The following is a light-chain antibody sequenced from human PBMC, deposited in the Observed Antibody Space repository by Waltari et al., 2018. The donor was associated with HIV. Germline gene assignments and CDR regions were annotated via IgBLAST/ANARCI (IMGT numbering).Light chain of an antibody. CDR2: GNK. CDR1: SSTIGADYD. V-gene: IGLV1-40*01. Sequence: QSMLTQPPSVSGAPGQRVTISCTGSSSTIGADYDVHWYQQIPGTAPKLLISGNKSRPSGVPDRFSASKSGTPASLTIAGLQAEDEADYFCQSYDISLSASVVFGGGTRLTVL. CDR3: QSYDISLSASVV. J-gene: IGLJ2*01.